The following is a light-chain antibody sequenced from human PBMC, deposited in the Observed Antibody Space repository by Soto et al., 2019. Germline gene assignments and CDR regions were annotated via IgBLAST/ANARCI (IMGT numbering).Light chain of an antibody. J-gene: IGLJ3*02. V-gene: IGLV1-47*01. Sequence: QSVLTQPPSASGTPGQRVTISCSGSSSNIGTNYVYWYQQLPGTAPKLLIYGSIQRPSGVPDRFSGSKSGTSASLAISGLRSEDEADYYCAAWDDRLNGWVFGGGTKLTVL. CDR2: GSI. CDR3: AAWDDRLNGWV. CDR1: SSNIGTNY.